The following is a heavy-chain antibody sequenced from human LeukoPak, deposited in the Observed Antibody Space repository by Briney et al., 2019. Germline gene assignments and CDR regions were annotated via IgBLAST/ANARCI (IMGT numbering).Heavy chain of an antibody. Sequence: SQTLSLTCTVSGGSISSGGYYWSWIRQHPGKGLEWIGYIYYSGSTYYNPSLKSRVTISVDTSKNQLSLKLSSVTAADTAVYYCARGGSSSSRVDYWGQGTLVTVSS. J-gene: IGHJ4*02. CDR3: ARGGSSSSRVDY. V-gene: IGHV4-31*03. D-gene: IGHD6-6*01. CDR1: GGSISSGGYY. CDR2: IYYSGST.